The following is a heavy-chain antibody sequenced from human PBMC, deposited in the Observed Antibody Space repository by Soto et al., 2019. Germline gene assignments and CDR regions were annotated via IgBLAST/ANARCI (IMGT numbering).Heavy chain of an antibody. V-gene: IGHV4-39*01. CDR3: AVSIPPRYNWNYGPQPFDP. CDR1: GGSISSSSYY. CDR2: IYYSGST. D-gene: IGHD1-7*01. J-gene: IGHJ5*02. Sequence: SETLSLTYTVSGGSISSSSYYWGWIRQPPGKGLEWIGSIYYSGSTYYNPSLKSRVTISVDTSKNQFSLKLSSVTAADTAVYYCAVSIPPRYNWNYGPQPFDPWGQGTLVTVSS.